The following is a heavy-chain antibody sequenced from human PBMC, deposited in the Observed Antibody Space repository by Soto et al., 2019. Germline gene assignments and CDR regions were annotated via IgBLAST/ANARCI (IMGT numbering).Heavy chain of an antibody. Sequence: LSLTCSVPGGAISSYYWSWVRQPAGKGLEWIGRVFSSGSTNYNASLKSRVTMSIDTSKNEVSLTLRSVTAADTGVYYCARVAFSYFGMDIWGPGTTVTVSS. CDR2: VFSSGST. CDR3: ARVAFSYFGMDI. D-gene: IGHD3-3*02. J-gene: IGHJ6*02. V-gene: IGHV4-4*07. CDR1: GGAISSYY.